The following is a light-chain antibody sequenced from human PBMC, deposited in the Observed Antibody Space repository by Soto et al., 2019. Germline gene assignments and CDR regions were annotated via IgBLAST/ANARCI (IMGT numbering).Light chain of an antibody. CDR2: GAS. V-gene: IGKV3-15*01. J-gene: IGKJ2*01. CDR3: QQYDDWTPMYT. Sequence: EMALTRSPVNVSLSPLEIGAVSFMGIQSVISNLAWYQQKPGQAPRLLIYGASARATGIPARFSGSGSGTEFTLTISSLESEDCAVYYCQQYDDWTPMYTVGQGTKVDIK. CDR1: QSVISN.